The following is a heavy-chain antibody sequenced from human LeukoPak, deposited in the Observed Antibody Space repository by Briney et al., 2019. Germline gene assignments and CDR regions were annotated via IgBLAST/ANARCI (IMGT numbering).Heavy chain of an antibody. J-gene: IGHJ4*02. CDR2: ISSSGSTI. V-gene: IGHV3-11*04. Sequence: GGSLRLSCAASGFTFSDYYMSWIGQAPGRGLEWVSYISSSGSTIYYADSVKGRFTISRDNAKNSLYLQMNSLRAEDTAVYYCARDVLMGVTGYWGQGTLVTVSS. CDR3: ARDVLMGVTGY. CDR1: GFTFSDYY. D-gene: IGHD1-20*01.